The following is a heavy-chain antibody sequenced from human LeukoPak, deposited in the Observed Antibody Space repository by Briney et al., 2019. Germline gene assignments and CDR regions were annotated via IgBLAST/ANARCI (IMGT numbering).Heavy chain of an antibody. CDR1: GESFSGYY. D-gene: IGHD4-17*01. CDR2: INHSGST. CDR3: ARVYGDGGGRFDP. J-gene: IGHJ5*02. V-gene: IGHV4-34*01. Sequence: PSETLSLTCAVYGESFSGYYWSWIRQPPGKGLEWIGEINHSGSTNYNPSLKSRVTISVDTSKNHFSLKLSSVTAADTAVYYCARVYGDGGGRFDPWGQGTLVTVSS.